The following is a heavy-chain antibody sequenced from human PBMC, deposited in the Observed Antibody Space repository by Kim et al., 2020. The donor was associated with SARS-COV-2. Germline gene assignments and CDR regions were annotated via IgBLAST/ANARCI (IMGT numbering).Heavy chain of an antibody. CDR2: INQDGSEK. CDR1: GFTFSNYW. J-gene: IGHJ6*02. V-gene: IGHV3-7*01. CDR3: GRDMDV. Sequence: GGSLRLSCAASGFTFSNYWMSWVRQAPGKGLEWVANINQDGSEKNYVDSVKGRVTISRDNAKNSLYLQMNSLRVEDTAVYYCGRDMDVWGQGTTVTVSS.